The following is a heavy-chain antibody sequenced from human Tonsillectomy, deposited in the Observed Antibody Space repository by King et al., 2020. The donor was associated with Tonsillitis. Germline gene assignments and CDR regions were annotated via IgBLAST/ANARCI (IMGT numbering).Heavy chain of an antibody. CDR3: ARDRGRCLQSHFDY. J-gene: IGHJ4*02. CDR2: ISYGGTNK. Sequence: QVQLVESGGGVVQPGRSLRLSCAASGFTFSSYAMNWVRQAPGKGLEWVAVISYGGTNKYYADSVKGRFTISRDNSKNTLFLQMNSLRVEDTAVYYCARDRGRCLQSHFDYWGQGTLVTVSS. V-gene: IGHV3-30-3*01. CDR1: GFTFSSYA. D-gene: IGHD5-24*01.